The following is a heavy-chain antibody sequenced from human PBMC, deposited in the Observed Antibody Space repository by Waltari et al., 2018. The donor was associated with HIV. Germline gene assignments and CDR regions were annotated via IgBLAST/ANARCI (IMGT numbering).Heavy chain of an antibody. CDR3: ARSRSGGFSPRFDY. CDR1: GYTFIGYD. D-gene: IGHD1-26*01. Sequence: QVPLVQSGAEVKELGTSVRVACKASGYTFIGYDITWVRQAAGQGLERLGWAKPNMGHTGYQLRCHARLILTRNISIDTAYMELTSLKCEDTAVYFCARSRSGGFSPRFDYWGQGALVTVSS. V-gene: IGHV1-8*01. J-gene: IGHJ4*02. CDR2: AKPNMGHT.